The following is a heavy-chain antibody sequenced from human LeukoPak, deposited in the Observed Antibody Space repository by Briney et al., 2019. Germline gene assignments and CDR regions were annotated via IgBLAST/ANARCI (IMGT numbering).Heavy chain of an antibody. J-gene: IGHJ5*02. CDR2: IYSGGST. Sequence: GGSLRLSCAASGFTVSSNYMSWVRQAPGKGLEWVSVIYSGGSTYYADSVKGRFTISRDNSKNTLYPQMNSLRAEDTAVYYCASQKSHDSSGYYLPFDPWGQGTLVTVSS. V-gene: IGHV3-53*01. D-gene: IGHD3-22*01. CDR3: ASQKSHDSSGYYLPFDP. CDR1: GFTVSSNY.